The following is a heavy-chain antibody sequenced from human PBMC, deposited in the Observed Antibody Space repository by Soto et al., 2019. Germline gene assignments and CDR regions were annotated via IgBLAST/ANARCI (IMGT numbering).Heavy chain of an antibody. V-gene: IGHV3-48*02. CDR1: GFMFASYA. Sequence: GGSLRLSCVASGFMFASYAMNWVRQAPGKGLEWVSYISPGGDRIYYAESLKGRITISRDNARNSLSLQMNILSDEDTAVYYCTKSADSAGWGVDFWGQGTLATVSS. CDR3: TKSADSAGWGVDF. D-gene: IGHD6-19*01. CDR2: ISPGGDRI. J-gene: IGHJ4*02.